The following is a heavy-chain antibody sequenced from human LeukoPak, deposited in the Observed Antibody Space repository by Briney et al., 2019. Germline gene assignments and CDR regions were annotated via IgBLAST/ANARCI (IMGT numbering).Heavy chain of an antibody. CDR3: ARVGSTAYFDS. D-gene: IGHD6-13*01. V-gene: IGHV6-1*01. CDR2: TYYRSKWYN. CDR1: GDSVSSNIVA. Sequence: SQALSLTCVISGDSVSSNIVAWKWPRQSPSRGREWLGRTYYRSKWYNHYAVSVRSRVTIHADTSKHQFSLQLNSVIPEDTAVYYCARVGSTAYFDSWGQGTLVTVSS. J-gene: IGHJ4*02.